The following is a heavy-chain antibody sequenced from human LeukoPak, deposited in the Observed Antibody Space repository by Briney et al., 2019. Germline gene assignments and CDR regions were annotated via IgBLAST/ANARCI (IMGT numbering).Heavy chain of an antibody. CDR3: AFGSQGPPGYNWFDP. J-gene: IGHJ5*02. CDR1: GFTFSSYS. CDR2: ISSSSSYI. Sequence: GGSLRLSCAASGFTFSSYSMNWVRQAPGKGLEWVSSISSSSSYIYYADSVKGRFTISRDNAKNSLYLQMNSLRAEDTAVYYCAFGSQGPPGYNWFDPWGEGTLVTVSS. V-gene: IGHV3-21*01. D-gene: IGHD3-10*01.